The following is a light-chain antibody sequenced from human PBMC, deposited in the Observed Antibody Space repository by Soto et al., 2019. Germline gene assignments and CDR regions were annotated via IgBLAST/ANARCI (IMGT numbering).Light chain of an antibody. CDR3: SSYTTSSTRV. CDR1: SSDVGAYDF. CDR2: EVS. J-gene: IGLJ1*01. Sequence: QSVLAQPGSVSGSPGQSITISCTGNSSDVGAYDFVSWYQQHPDKAPKLMIYEVSNRPSGVSYRFSGSKSVNTATLTISGLQAEDEADYYCSSYTTSSTRVFGTGTKVTVL. V-gene: IGLV2-14*03.